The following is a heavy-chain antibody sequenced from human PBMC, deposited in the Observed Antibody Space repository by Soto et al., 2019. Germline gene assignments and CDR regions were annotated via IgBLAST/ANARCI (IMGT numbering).Heavy chain of an antibody. CDR2: INSDGSYT. CDR1: GFTFSNSW. Sequence: GGSLRLSCVEPGFTFSNSWIHWVRQAPGKGLVWVSRINSDGSYTGYADFVRGRFTISRDNAKNTVFLQMNSLRDEDTALYYCTRDFDWGSSYWGQGALVTVSS. J-gene: IGHJ4*02. CDR3: TRDFDWGSSY. V-gene: IGHV3-74*01. D-gene: IGHD7-27*01.